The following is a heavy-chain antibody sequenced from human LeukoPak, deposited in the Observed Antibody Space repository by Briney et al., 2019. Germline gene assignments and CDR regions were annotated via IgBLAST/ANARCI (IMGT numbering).Heavy chain of an antibody. CDR2: ISSSSSYI. D-gene: IGHD3-22*01. CDR3: ARDRSMIDSCFDY. J-gene: IGHJ4*02. CDR1: GFTFSSYS. Sequence: PGGSLRLSCAASGFTFSSYSMNWVRQAPGKGLEWVSSISSSSSYIYYADSVKGRFTISRDNAKNSLYLQMNSQRAEDTAVYYCARDRSMIDSCFDYWGQGTLVTVSS. V-gene: IGHV3-21*01.